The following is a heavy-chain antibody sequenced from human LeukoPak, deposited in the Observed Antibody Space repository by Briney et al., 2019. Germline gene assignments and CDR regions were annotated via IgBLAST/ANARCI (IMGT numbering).Heavy chain of an antibody. J-gene: IGHJ1*01. D-gene: IGHD6-13*01. CDR2: INHSGST. V-gene: IGHV4-34*01. Sequence: SETLSLTCAVYGGSFSGYYWSWIRQPPGKGLEWIGEINHSGSTNYNPSLKSRVTISVGTSKNQFSLKLSSVTAADTAVYYCARRYSSSQGRYFQHWGQGTLVTVSS. CDR3: ARRYSSSQGRYFQH. CDR1: GGSFSGYY.